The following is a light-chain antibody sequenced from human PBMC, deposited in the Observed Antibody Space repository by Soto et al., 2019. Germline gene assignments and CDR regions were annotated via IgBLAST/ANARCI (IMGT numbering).Light chain of an antibody. Sequence: SYELTQPPSVSVSPGQTARITCSGDALANKYAYWYQQKPGQAPVLVMYKDTERPSGIPERFSGSTSGTTVTLTISGVQADDEAAYYCQSANNTIWVFGGGTKLTVL. CDR3: QSANNTIWV. J-gene: IGLJ3*02. CDR1: ALANKY. V-gene: IGLV3-25*02. CDR2: KDT.